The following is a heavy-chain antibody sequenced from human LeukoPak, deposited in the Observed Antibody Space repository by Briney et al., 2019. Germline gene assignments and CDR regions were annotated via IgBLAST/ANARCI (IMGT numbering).Heavy chain of an antibody. CDR2: IASDGSYT. V-gene: IGHV3-7*03. CDR3: AKGGYCSSTSCEIHYYYYGMDV. CDR1: GFAFSQYY. D-gene: IGHD2-2*01. Sequence: GGSLRLSCAVSGFAFSQYYMGWVRQAPGKGLESVAIIASDGSYTAYVDSVKGRFTISRDNAKNSLYLQMNSLRAEDTAVYYCAKGGYCSSTSCEIHYYYYGMDVWGQGTTVTVSS. J-gene: IGHJ6*02.